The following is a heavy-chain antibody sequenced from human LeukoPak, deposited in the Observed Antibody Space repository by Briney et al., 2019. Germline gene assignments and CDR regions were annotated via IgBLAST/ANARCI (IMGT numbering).Heavy chain of an antibody. CDR3: ARWYYDSSGRYFDY. CDR1: GDSMSSYY. CDR2: INYSGIT. Sequence: SETLSLTFTVSGDSMSSYYWIWIRQPPGKGLEWIGYINYSGITNYNPSLKSRVTIPVDTSKIQFSLKLSSVTAADTAVCYCARWYYDSSGRYFDYWGQGTLVTVSS. D-gene: IGHD3-22*01. V-gene: IGHV4-59*01. J-gene: IGHJ4*02.